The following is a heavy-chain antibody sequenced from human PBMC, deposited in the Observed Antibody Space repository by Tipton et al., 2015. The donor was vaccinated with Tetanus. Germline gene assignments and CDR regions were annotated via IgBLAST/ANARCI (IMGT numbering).Heavy chain of an antibody. D-gene: IGHD3-22*01. Sequence: TLSLTCAVSGGAFSGYYWSWIRQSPGEGLEWIGAINHSGGTNYNPSLRSRVTMSIDTSQKQVSLKLSSVTAVDTAVYYCARPRGYSSGYFYYWGLGTLVTVSS. CDR2: INHSGGT. CDR3: ARPRGYSSGYFYY. CDR1: GGAFSGYY. V-gene: IGHV4-34*01. J-gene: IGHJ4*02.